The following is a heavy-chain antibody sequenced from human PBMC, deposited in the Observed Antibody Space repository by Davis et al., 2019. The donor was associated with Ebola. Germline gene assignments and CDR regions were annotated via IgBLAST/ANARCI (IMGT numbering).Heavy chain of an antibody. CDR1: GFKFSDYF. Sequence: GESLKISCTASGFKFSDYFMSWIRQAPGKGLEWVSYISDSGTPSYAESVKGRFTISRDNARNSLSLQMTNLRAEDTAVYYCARTVDLDFWGQGTRVTVSS. V-gene: IGHV3-11*01. CDR3: ARTVDLDF. D-gene: IGHD4-11*01. CDR2: ISDSGTP. J-gene: IGHJ4*02.